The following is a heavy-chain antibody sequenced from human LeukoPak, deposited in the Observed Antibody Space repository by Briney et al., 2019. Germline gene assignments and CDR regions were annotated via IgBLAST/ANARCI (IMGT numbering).Heavy chain of an antibody. D-gene: IGHD3-22*01. J-gene: IGHJ4*02. V-gene: IGHV4-59*01. CDR2: IYYSGST. Sequence: PSETLSLTCTVSGGSISCYYWSWIRQPPGKGLEWIGYIYYSGSTNYNPSLKSRVTISVDTSKNQFSLKLSSVTAADTAVYYCARGYDSSGPSPFDYWGQGTLVTVSS. CDR1: GGSISCYY. CDR3: ARGYDSSGPSPFDY.